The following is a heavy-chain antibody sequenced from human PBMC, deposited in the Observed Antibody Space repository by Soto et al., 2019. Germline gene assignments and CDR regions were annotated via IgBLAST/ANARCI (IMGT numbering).Heavy chain of an antibody. CDR2: ISGSSGST. V-gene: IGHV3-23*01. D-gene: IGHD2-15*01. CDR1: GFSFSTYA. J-gene: IGHJ5*02. Sequence: GGSLRLSCAASGFSFSTYAMTWVRQAPGKGLEWVSGISGSSGSTYYADSVKGRFTVSRDNSKNTVYLQMNSLRGDDTAVYYCAKVSVVVLAAGDWFDPWGQGTRVTVS. CDR3: AKVSVVVLAAGDWFDP.